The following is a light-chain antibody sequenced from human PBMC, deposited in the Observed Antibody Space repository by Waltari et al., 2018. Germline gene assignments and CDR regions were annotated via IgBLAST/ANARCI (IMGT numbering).Light chain of an antibody. CDR2: AAS. CDR3: QKYDSAPLT. V-gene: IGKV1-27*01. CDR1: QGIRNY. J-gene: IGKJ3*01. Sequence: DIQLTQSPSSLSASIGDRVSITCRASQGIRNYLAWYQQKPGKVPKVLIYAASSLQSGVQSRFVGSGSGTEFTLTINSLQPEDVATYYCQKYDSAPLTFDPGTKVDIK.